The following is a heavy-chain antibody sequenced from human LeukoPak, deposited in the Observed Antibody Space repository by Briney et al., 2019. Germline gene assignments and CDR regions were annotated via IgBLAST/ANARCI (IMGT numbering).Heavy chain of an antibody. J-gene: IGHJ4*02. CDR3: ARDDPGGAIDY. Sequence: PSETLSLTCTVSGGSISSYYWSWIRQPPGKGLEWIGYIYYSGSTNYNPSLKSRVTISVDTSKNQFSLKLSSVTAADTAVYYCARDDPGGAIDYWGQGTLVTVSS. CDR2: IYYSGST. CDR1: GGSISSYY. V-gene: IGHV4-59*01. D-gene: IGHD1-26*01.